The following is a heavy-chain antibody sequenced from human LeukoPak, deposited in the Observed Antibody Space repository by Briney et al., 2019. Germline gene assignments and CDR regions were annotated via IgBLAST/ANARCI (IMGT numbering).Heavy chain of an antibody. Sequence: SETLSLTCAVSGGSISSGGYSWSWIRQPPGKGLEWIGYIYHSGSTYYNPSLKSRVTISVDRSKNQFSLKLSSVTAADTAVYYCARGNYYDSSGYYYDYYYGMDVWGQGTTVTVSS. J-gene: IGHJ6*02. CDR3: ARGNYYDSSGYYYDYYYGMDV. CDR1: GGSISSGGYS. V-gene: IGHV4-30-2*01. D-gene: IGHD3-22*01. CDR2: IYHSGST.